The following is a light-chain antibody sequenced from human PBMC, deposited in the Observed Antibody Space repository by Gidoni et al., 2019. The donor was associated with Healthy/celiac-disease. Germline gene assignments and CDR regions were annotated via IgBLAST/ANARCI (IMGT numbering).Light chain of an antibody. J-gene: IGKJ1*01. CDR1: QGISNY. V-gene: IGKV1-27*01. CDR2: AAS. CDR3: QKYNSAPRT. Sequence: DIQMTQSPSSLSASVGDRVTITCRASQGISNYLARYQQKPGKVPKLLIYAASTLQSGVPSRFSGSGSGTDFTLTISSLQPEAVATYYCQKYNSAPRTFXXXTKVEIK.